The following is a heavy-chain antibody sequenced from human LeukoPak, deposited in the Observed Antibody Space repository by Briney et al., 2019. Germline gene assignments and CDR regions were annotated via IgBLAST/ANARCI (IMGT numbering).Heavy chain of an antibody. J-gene: IGHJ4*02. CDR1: GFSFSDYY. CDR2: ISPSGSTI. Sequence: GGSLRLSCEASGFSFSDYYMTWIRQAPGKGLEWVSYISPSGSTIRNADSVKGRFTISRDNTRNSLYLQMSSLRADDTAVYYCARGVERELSLDYWGQGTLVTVSS. D-gene: IGHD1-26*01. CDR3: ARGVERELSLDY. V-gene: IGHV3-11*01.